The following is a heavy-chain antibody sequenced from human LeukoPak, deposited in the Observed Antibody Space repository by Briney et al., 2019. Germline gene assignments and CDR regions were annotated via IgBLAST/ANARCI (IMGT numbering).Heavy chain of an antibody. V-gene: IGHV4-59*06. CDR2: IYYSGST. J-gene: IGHJ4*02. CDR3: ARTPSDGDPYYFDY. D-gene: IGHD4-17*01. Sequence: SETLSLTCTVSGGSISSYYWSWIRQPPGKGLEWIGYIYYSGSTYYNPSLKSRVTISVDTSENQFSLKLSSVTAADTAVYYCARTPSDGDPYYFDYWGQGTLVTVSS. CDR1: GGSISSYY.